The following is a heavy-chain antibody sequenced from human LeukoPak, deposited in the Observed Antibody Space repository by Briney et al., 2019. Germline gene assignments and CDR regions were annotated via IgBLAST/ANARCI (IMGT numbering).Heavy chain of an antibody. CDR1: GFTVSSNY. D-gene: IGHD3-22*01. J-gene: IGHJ4*02. V-gene: IGHV3-66*01. Sequence: GGSLRLSCAASGFTVSSNYMSWVRQAPGKGLEWVSVIYSGGSTYYADSVKGRFTISRDNSKNTLYLQMNSLRAEDTAVYYCAREYYYDSSGHGSFKYWGQGTLVTVSS. CDR3: AREYYYDSSGHGSFKY. CDR2: IYSGGST.